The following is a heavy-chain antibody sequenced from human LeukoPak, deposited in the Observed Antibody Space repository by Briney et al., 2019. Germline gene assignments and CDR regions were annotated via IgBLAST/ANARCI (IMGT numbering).Heavy chain of an antibody. D-gene: IGHD3-3*01. CDR3: ARGDYDFWSGYYKHFDY. J-gene: IGHJ4*02. CDR2: MNPNSGNT. CDR1: GYTFTSYD. Sequence: ASVKVSCKASGYTFTSYDINWVRQATGQGLEWMGWMNPNSGNTGYAQKFQGRVTITRNTSISTAYMELRSLRSDDTAVYYCARGDYDFWSGYYKHFDYWGQGTPVTVSS. V-gene: IGHV1-8*03.